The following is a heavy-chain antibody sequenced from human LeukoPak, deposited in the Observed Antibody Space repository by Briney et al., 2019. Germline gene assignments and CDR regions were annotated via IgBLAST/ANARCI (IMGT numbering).Heavy chain of an antibody. J-gene: IGHJ6*02. V-gene: IGHV4-39*07. D-gene: IGHD6-13*01. Sequence: NPSETLSLTCTVSGGSISSSSYYWGWIRQPPGKGLEWIGSIYYSGSTYYNPSLKSRVTISVDTSKNQYSLKLSSVTAADTAVYYCARDRYSSSWFYYYGMDVWGQGTTVTVSS. CDR1: GGSISSSSYY. CDR2: IYYSGST. CDR3: ARDRYSSSWFYYYGMDV.